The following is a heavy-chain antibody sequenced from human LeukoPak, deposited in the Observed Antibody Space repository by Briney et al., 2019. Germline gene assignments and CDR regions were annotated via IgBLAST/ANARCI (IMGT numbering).Heavy chain of an antibody. J-gene: IGHJ6*02. V-gene: IGHV3-11*01. CDR3: ARAPYGSGSYYPSYGMDV. Sequence: GGSLRLSCAASGFTFSDYYMSWIRQAPGKGLEWVSYISSSGSTIYYADSVKGRFTISRDNAKNPLYLQMNSLRAEDTAVYYCARAPYGSGSYYPSYGMDVWGQGTTVTVSS. CDR1: GFTFSDYY. D-gene: IGHD3-10*01. CDR2: ISSSGSTI.